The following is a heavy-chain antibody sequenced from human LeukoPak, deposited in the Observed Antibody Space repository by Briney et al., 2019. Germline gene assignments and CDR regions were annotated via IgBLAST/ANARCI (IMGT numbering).Heavy chain of an antibody. CDR2: ITGNSHYI. J-gene: IGHJ5*02. CDR3: ARDQGRP. Sequence: GGSLRLSCAASGFTFSSYTMNWVRQAPGKGLEWVSSITGNSHYIYYADSVKGRFNISRDNAQNSLFLQMNSRRDEDTAVYYGARDQGRPWGQGTLVTVSS. V-gene: IGHV3-21*01. CDR1: GFTFSSYT.